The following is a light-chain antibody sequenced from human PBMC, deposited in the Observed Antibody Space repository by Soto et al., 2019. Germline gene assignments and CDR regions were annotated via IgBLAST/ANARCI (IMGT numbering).Light chain of an antibody. CDR2: HAS. CDR1: QSVSDK. Sequence: EIVMTQSPATLSVSPGERATLSCRASQSVSDKLAWYQQKPGQAPRLLIYHASARATGIPARFSGTGSGTDFSLTISSLEPEDFAVYYCHQRANWPGTFGQGTKVDI. CDR3: HQRANWPGT. J-gene: IGKJ1*01. V-gene: IGKV3-11*01.